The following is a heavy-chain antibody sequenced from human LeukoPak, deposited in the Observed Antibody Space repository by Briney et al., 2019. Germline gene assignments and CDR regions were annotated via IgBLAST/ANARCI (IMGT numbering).Heavy chain of an antibody. D-gene: IGHD1-1*01. CDR3: ARDNDKVVDH. V-gene: IGHV1-18*04. CDR1: GYTFTTYQ. Sequence: GASVKVSCKASGYTFTTYQVHWVRQAPGQGLEWMGWITAYNGNRLYAQRFQGRITLTTDTSTSTSYMELRSLEYDDTAIYYCARDNDKVVDHWGQGTLVTVSS. CDR2: ITAYNGNR. J-gene: IGHJ4*01.